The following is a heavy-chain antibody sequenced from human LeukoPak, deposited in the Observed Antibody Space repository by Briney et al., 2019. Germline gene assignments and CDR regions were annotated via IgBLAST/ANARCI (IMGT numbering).Heavy chain of an antibody. CDR1: GFTFSSYA. CDR3: AKASGYSYAPGNWFDP. V-gene: IGHV3-23*01. CDR2: ISGSGGST. Sequence: GGSLRLSCAASGFTFSSYAMSWVRQAPGKGLEWVSAISGSGGSTYHADSVKGRFTISRDNSKNTLYLQMNSLRAEDTAVYYCAKASGYSYAPGNWFDPWGQGTLVTVSS. D-gene: IGHD5-18*01. J-gene: IGHJ5*02.